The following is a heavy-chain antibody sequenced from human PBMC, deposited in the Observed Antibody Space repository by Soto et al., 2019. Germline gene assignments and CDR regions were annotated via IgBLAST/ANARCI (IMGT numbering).Heavy chain of an antibody. V-gene: IGHV3-53*01. CDR3: ARDYYYGSGNYYRADYYHYGMDV. D-gene: IGHD3-10*01. Sequence: GGSLRLSCAASGFSFSSHSFNWVRQAPGKGLEWVSLIYTGGNTNYADSVKGRFTISRDNSKNTLYLQMNSLRAEDTAVYYCARDYYYGSGNYYRADYYHYGMDVWGQGTTVTVS. CDR1: GFSFSSHS. CDR2: IYTGGNT. J-gene: IGHJ6*02.